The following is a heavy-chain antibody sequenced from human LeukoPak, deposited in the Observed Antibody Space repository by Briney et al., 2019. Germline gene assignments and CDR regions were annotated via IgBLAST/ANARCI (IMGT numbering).Heavy chain of an antibody. J-gene: IGHJ4*02. CDR2: IYYSGST. V-gene: IGHV4-59*08. Sequence: SETLSLTCTVSGGSISGYYWSWIPQSPGKGVECLGYIYYSGSTNYNPSLKSRITISVDTSRNQFSLKLTPLTAADTVVYYCAKVSDRDSSGYYWGFEYWGQGTLVTVSS. CDR1: GGSISGYY. D-gene: IGHD3-22*01. CDR3: AKVSDRDSSGYYWGFEY.